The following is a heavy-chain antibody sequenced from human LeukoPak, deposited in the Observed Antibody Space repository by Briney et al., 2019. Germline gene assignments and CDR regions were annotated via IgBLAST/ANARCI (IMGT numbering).Heavy chain of an antibody. V-gene: IGHV3-7*03. CDR2: INQDGTDK. D-gene: IGHD3-22*01. Sequence: PGGSLRLSCAASGFTFSGRWMSWLRQDPGKGLEWVANINQDGTDKYYVDSVKGRFTISRDNTKNSLYLQMNSLRAEDTAVYYCATPLDYYDSSGYHQGGDWGQGTLVTVSS. J-gene: IGHJ4*02. CDR3: ATPLDYYDSSGYHQGGD. CDR1: GFTFSGRW.